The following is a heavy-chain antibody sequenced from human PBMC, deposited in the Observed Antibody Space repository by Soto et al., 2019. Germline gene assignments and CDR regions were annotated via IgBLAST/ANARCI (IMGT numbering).Heavy chain of an antibody. D-gene: IGHD5-18*01. CDR2: ISAYNGNT. J-gene: IGHJ6*02. V-gene: IGHV1-18*04. Sequence: QVHLVQSGAEVKKPGASVKVSCKTSGYTFTTYGISWVRQAPGQGLEWMGWISAYNGNTNYAQKLQGRVTMTTDTSTSTAYMELRSLRSDDTAVYYCASDLYSYGYYAMDVWGQGTTVTGSS. CDR1: GYTFTTYG. CDR3: ASDLYSYGYYAMDV.